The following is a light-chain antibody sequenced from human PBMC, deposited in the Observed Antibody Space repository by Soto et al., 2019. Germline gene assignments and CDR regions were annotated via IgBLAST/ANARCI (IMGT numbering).Light chain of an antibody. CDR2: GAS. V-gene: IGKV3-20*01. CDR3: QQYSSSPWT. Sequence: ETVLTQSPGTLSLSPGERATLSCRASQTIRSNYLACYRQTPGQAPRLLIYGASNMATGIADRFSGSGSGTDFTLIISRLEPEDFALYYCQQYSSSPWTFGQGTKVEIK. J-gene: IGKJ1*01. CDR1: QTIRSNY.